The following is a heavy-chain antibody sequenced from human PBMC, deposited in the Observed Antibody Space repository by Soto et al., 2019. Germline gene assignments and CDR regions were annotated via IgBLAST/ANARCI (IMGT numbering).Heavy chain of an antibody. CDR3: ARDRRESSSPYGDYYYYGMDV. Sequence: SETLSLTCAVSGGSISSGGYSWSWIRQPPGKGLEWIGYIYHSGSTYYNPSLKSRVTISVDRSKNQFSLKLSSVTAADTAVYYCARDRRESSSPYGDYYYYGMDVWGQGTTVTVSS. J-gene: IGHJ6*02. D-gene: IGHD6-6*01. CDR2: IYHSGST. CDR1: GGSISSGGYS. V-gene: IGHV4-30-2*01.